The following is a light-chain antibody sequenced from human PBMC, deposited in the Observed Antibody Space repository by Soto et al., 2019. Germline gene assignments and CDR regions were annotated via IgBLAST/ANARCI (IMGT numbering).Light chain of an antibody. CDR3: QQYNNWPFS. J-gene: IGKJ5*01. V-gene: IGKV3-15*01. CDR2: DVS. CDR1: QGVTTN. Sequence: PGDRAILSCRAGQGVTTNYAWYQQKSGQSPRLLIYDVSHRATGVPARFSGTGSETDFTLTISGLQSEDSAVYFCQQYNNWPFSFGQGTRLEIK.